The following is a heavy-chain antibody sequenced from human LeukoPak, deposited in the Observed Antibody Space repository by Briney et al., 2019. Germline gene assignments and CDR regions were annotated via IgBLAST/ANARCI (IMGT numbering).Heavy chain of an antibody. Sequence: PSETLSLTCAVYGGSFSGYYWSWIRQPPGKGLEWIREINHSGSTNYNPSLKSRVTISVDTSKNQFSLKLSSVTAADTAVYYCARGHGTSMVRGVILKWGQGTLVTVSS. CDR1: GGSFSGYY. V-gene: IGHV4-34*01. CDR2: INHSGST. D-gene: IGHD3-10*01. CDR3: ARGHGTSMVRGVILK. J-gene: IGHJ4*02.